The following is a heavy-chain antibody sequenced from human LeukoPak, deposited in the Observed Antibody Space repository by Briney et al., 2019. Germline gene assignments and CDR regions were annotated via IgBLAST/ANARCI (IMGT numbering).Heavy chain of an antibody. CDR2: MNSDGSDT. V-gene: IGHV3-74*01. CDR1: GFNFRSSW. CDR3: ARRLRRNYFDY. Sequence: GGSLRLSCAASGFNFRSSWMYWVRQVPGKGLVWVARMNSDGSDTAHADSVKGRFTISRDNAKNTLYLQMNSLRAEDTAVYYCARRLRRNYFDYWGQGTLVTVSS. J-gene: IGHJ4*02. D-gene: IGHD4-17*01.